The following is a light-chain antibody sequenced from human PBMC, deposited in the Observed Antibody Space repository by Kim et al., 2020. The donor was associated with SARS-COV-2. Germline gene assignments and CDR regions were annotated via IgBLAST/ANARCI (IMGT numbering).Light chain of an antibody. J-gene: IGLJ2*01. V-gene: IGLV3-25*03. CDR2: RDK. Sequence: QWPGRAPILVLYRDKERPSWIPERFSGSRSGTTVTLTITGVQTEDEAVYFCQSADISGTSWIFGGGTQLTVL. CDR3: QSADISGTSWI.